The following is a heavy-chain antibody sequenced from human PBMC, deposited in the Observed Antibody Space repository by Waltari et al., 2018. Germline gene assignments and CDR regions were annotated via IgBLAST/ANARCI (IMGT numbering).Heavy chain of an antibody. CDR3: ARGFTMVRGVIDFDY. V-gene: IGHV3-33*01. J-gene: IGHJ4*02. CDR1: GFTFSSSG. CDR2: IWYDGSNK. D-gene: IGHD3-10*01. Sequence: QVQLLESGGGVVQPGRSLRLSCAASGFTFSSSGLHWVRQAPGKGLEWVAVIWYDGSNKYYADSVKGRFTISRDNSKNTLYLQMNSLRAEDTAVYYCARGFTMVRGVIDFDYWGQGTLVTVSS.